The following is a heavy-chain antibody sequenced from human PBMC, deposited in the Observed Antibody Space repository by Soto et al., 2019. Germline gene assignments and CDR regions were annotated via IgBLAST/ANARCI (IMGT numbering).Heavy chain of an antibody. CDR3: AKERGDISGYVNWFDP. J-gene: IGHJ5*02. Sequence: QVQLVESGGGVVQPGRSLRLSCAASGFTFSSYGMHWVRQAPGKGLEWVAVISYDGSNKYYADSVKGRFTISRDNSKNTLYLQMNSLRAEDTAVYYCAKERGDISGYVNWFDPWGQGTLVTVSS. D-gene: IGHD3-22*01. CDR2: ISYDGSNK. CDR1: GFTFSSYG. V-gene: IGHV3-30*18.